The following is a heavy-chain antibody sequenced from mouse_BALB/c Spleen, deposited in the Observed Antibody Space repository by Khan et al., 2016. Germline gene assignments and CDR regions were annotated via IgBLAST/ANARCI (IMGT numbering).Heavy chain of an antibody. V-gene: IGHV1-54*01. Sequence: QVQLKQSGTELVRPGTSVKVSCKASGYAFTNCLIEWVKQRPGQGLEWIGVINPGSGGTNYNERFTGKATLTADNSSSTAYMQLSSLTADDSAVYFCANQYGSSYVGLAYWGQGTLVTVSA. CDR3: ANQYGSSYVGLAY. CDR2: INPGSGGT. J-gene: IGHJ3*01. D-gene: IGHD1-1*01. CDR1: GYAFTNCL.